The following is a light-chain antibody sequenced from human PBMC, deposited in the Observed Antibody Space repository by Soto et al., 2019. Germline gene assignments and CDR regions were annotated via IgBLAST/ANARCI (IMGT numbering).Light chain of an antibody. CDR1: SSDVGGYNY. V-gene: IGLV2-14*01. CDR3: SSYTSSSTAWV. J-gene: IGLJ3*02. CDR2: DVS. Sequence: QSALTQPASVSGSPGQSITISCTGTSSDVGGYNYVSWYQQHPGKAPKVMIYDVSNRPSGVSNRFSGSKSGNTASLPISGLQAEDEADYYCSSYTSSSTAWVFGGGTKLTVL.